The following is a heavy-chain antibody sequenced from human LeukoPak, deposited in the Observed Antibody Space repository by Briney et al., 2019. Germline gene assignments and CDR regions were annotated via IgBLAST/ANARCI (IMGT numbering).Heavy chain of an antibody. D-gene: IGHD2-2*03. J-gene: IGHJ4*02. CDR3: ARGGYCSSTSCMRYAKYYFDY. CDR1: GYTFTGYY. CDR2: INPNSGGT. V-gene: IGHV1-2*02. Sequence: ASVKVSCKASGYTFTGYYMYWVRQAPGQGLEWMGWINPNSGGTNYAQKFQGRVTMTRGTSISTAYMELSRLRPDDTAVYYCARGGYCSSTSCMRYAKYYFDYWGQGTLVTVSS.